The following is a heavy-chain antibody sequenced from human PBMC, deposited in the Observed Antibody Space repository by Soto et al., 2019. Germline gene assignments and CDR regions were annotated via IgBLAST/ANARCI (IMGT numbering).Heavy chain of an antibody. CDR2: IKSKTDGGTT. V-gene: IGHV3-15*01. J-gene: IGHJ4*02. Sequence: GGSLRLSCAASGFTFSNAWMSWVHQAPGKGLEWVGRIKSKTDGGTTDYAAPVKGRFTISRDDSKNTLYLQMNSLKTEDTAVYYCTTVDYYDSSGYFLSISLYYWGQGTLVTVSS. CDR1: GFTFSNAW. CDR3: TTVDYYDSSGYFLSISLYY. D-gene: IGHD3-22*01.